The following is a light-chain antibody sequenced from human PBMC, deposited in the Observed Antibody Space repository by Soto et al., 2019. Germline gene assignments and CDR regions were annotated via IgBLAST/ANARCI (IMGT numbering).Light chain of an antibody. CDR3: QQYKNGPSRT. CDR2: GAS. CDR1: HSVGTN. Sequence: MTQSPDTLSVSPGXRVTLSCRASHSVGTNLAWYQQKPGQAPRLLIYGASARATDVPVRFSGSGSGTEFTLTISSLKSEDLEIDVYQQYKNGPSRTFGPGTKVDIK. V-gene: IGKV3-15*01. J-gene: IGKJ1*01.